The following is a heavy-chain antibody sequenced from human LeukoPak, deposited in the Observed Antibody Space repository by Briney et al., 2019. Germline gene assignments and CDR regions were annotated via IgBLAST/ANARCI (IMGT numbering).Heavy chain of an antibody. CDR2: ISERGGST. Sequence: PGGSLRLSCVVSGISLSNYAMTWVRHAPGKGLEWVSYISERGGSTTYADSVKGRFTISRDTSLNTLYLQMNNLRAEDTAVYFCAKRGVVIRGILVIGYHQEAYHYDFWGQGVLVTVSS. CDR1: GISLSNYA. CDR3: AKRGVVIRGILVIGYHQEAYHYDF. J-gene: IGHJ4*02. V-gene: IGHV3-23*01. D-gene: IGHD3-10*01.